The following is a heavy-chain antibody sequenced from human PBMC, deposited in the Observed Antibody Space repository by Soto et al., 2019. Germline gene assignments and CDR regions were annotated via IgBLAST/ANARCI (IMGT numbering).Heavy chain of an antibody. CDR2: IYYSGST. CDR3: ARHDQDIVVVPAAIYYYYYMDV. V-gene: IGHV4-59*08. Sequence: PSETLSLTCTVSGGSISSYYWSWIRQPPGKGLEWIGYIYYSGSTNYNPSLKSRVTISVDTSKNQFSLKLSSVTAADTAVYYCARHDQDIVVVPAAIYYYYYMDVWGKGTTVTVS. CDR1: GGSISSYY. J-gene: IGHJ6*03. D-gene: IGHD2-2*01.